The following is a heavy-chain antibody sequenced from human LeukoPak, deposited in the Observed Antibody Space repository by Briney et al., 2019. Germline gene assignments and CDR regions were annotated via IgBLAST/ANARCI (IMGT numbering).Heavy chain of an antibody. Sequence: GGSLRLSCAASGFTFSSYSMNWVRQAPGKALEWVSSISSSSSYIYYADSVKGRFTISRDNAKNSLYLQMNSLRAEDTAVYYCARDKDIVVVVAATGFDPWGQGTLVTVSS. V-gene: IGHV3-21*01. CDR1: GFTFSSYS. D-gene: IGHD2-15*01. CDR2: ISSSSSYI. CDR3: ARDKDIVVVVAATGFDP. J-gene: IGHJ5*02.